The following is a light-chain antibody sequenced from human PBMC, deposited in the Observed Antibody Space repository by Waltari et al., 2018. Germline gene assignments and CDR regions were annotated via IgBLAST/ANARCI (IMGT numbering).Light chain of an antibody. J-gene: IGKJ1*01. CDR2: AAS. CDR3: QQYNNWPPWT. V-gene: IGKV3D-15*01. Sequence: EIVMTQSPATLSVSPGERATVSCRASQNLSNNLAWYQQKPGQAPRPLIYAASTRATGIPARFSGIGSGTEFTLTINSLQSEDSAVYYCQQYNNWPPWTFGQGTKVEIK. CDR1: QNLSNN.